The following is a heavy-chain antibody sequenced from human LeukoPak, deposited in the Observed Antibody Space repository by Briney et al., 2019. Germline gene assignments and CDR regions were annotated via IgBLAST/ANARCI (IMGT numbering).Heavy chain of an antibody. J-gene: IGHJ4*02. CDR2: INHSGST. D-gene: IGHD3-3*01. Sequence: SETLSLTCTVSGGSISSGGYYWSWIRQPPGKGLEWIGEINHSGSTNYNPSLKSRVTISVDTSKNQFSLKLSSVTAADTAVYYCARGPIHYDFWSGYYTGYFDYWGQGTLVTVSS. CDR1: GGSISSGGYY. CDR3: ARGPIHYDFWSGYYTGYFDY. V-gene: IGHV4-39*07.